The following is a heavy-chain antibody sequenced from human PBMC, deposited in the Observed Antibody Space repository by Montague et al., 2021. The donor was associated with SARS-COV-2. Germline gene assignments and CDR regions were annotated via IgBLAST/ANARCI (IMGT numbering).Heavy chain of an antibody. D-gene: IGHD3-3*01. CDR2: TYYSGST. Sequence: TLSLTCTVSGGSISSGGYYWIWIRQHLGKGLEGIGYTYYSGSTYYNPSLKSRVTISVDTSKNQFSLKLSSVTAADTAVYYCARGGTIFGVVTFPFDYWGQGTLVTVSS. V-gene: IGHV4-31*03. CDR1: GGSISSGGYY. CDR3: ARGGTIFGVVTFPFDY. J-gene: IGHJ4*02.